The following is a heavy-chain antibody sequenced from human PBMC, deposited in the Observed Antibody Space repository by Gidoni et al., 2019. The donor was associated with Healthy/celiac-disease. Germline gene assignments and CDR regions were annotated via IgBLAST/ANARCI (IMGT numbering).Heavy chain of an antibody. V-gene: IGHV3-33*01. D-gene: IGHD5-12*01. Sequence: QVQLVESGGGVVQPGRSLRLSCAASGFTFSSYGMHWVRQAPGKGLEWVAVRWYDGSNKYYADSVKGRFTISRDNSKNTLYLQMNSLRAEDTAVYYCARDGSGYDIYYYYYGMDVWGQGTTVTVSS. CDR3: ARDGSGYDIYYYYYGMDV. J-gene: IGHJ6*02. CDR2: RWYDGSNK. CDR1: GFTFSSYG.